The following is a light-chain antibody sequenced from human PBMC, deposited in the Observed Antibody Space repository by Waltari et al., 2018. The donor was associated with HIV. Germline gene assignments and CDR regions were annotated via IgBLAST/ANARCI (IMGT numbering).Light chain of an antibody. Sequence: DIVMTHSPDSLAVSLGERATINCKSSQSVLYSSNNKNYLAWYQQKPGQPPKLLIYWASTRESGVPDRFSGSGSGTDFTLTISSLQAEDVAVYYCQQYYSTPRGTFGQGTKLEIK. V-gene: IGKV4-1*01. CDR2: WAS. CDR3: QQYYSTPRGT. CDR1: QSVLYSSNNKNY. J-gene: IGKJ2*02.